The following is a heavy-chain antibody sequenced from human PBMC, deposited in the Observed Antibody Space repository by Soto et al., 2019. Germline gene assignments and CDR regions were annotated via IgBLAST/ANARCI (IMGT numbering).Heavy chain of an antibody. V-gene: IGHV1-8*01. D-gene: IGHD4-17*01. CDR1: GYTFTNYD. CDR2: MNPNSGIT. J-gene: IGHJ4*02. Sequence: ASVKVSCKASGYTFTNYDLIWVRQATGQGLEWMGWMNPNSGITGSAQKFQGRVTMTRNTSISSAYMELSSLKSEDTAVYYCARGHGDADYWGQGTLVTVSS. CDR3: ARGHGDADY.